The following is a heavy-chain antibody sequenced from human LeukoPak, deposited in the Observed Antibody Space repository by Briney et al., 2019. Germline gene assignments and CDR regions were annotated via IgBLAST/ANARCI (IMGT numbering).Heavy chain of an antibody. Sequence: PSETLSLTCTVSGGSMNSYYWSWIRQPPGKGLEWVGYIYYSGTTNYNPSLKSRVTMSVDTSKNQFSLKLSSVTAADTAVYYCARDVSGVAGSAFDIWGQGTMATVSS. J-gene: IGHJ3*02. V-gene: IGHV4-59*01. D-gene: IGHD6-19*01. CDR2: IYYSGTT. CDR1: GGSMNSYY. CDR3: ARDVSGVAGSAFDI.